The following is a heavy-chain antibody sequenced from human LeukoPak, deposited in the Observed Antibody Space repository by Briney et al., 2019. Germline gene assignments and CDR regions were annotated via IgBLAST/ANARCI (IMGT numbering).Heavy chain of an antibody. V-gene: IGHV1-46*01. Sequence: ASVKASCKASGYTFTSYYMHWVRQAPGQGLEWMGIINPSGGSTSYAQKFQGRVTMTRDTSTSTVYMELSSLRSEDTAVYYCASFYKNYYDSRSAEYFQHWGQGTLVTVSS. J-gene: IGHJ1*01. CDR2: INPSGGST. CDR3: ASFYKNYYDSRSAEYFQH. CDR1: GYTFTSYY. D-gene: IGHD3-22*01.